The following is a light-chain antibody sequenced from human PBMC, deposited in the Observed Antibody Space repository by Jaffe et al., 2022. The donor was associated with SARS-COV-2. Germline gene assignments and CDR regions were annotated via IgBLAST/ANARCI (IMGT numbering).Light chain of an antibody. Sequence: QSVLTQPPSVSGAPGQSVTISCSGSSSNIGAGYDIHWYQQLPGTAPKLLMYGNSNRPSGVPDRFSGSKSGTSASLAISGLQAEDEADYYCQSYDTSLSIWVFGGGTKLTVL. J-gene: IGLJ3*02. V-gene: IGLV1-40*01. CDR3: QSYDTSLSIWV. CDR1: SSNIGAGYD. CDR2: GNS.